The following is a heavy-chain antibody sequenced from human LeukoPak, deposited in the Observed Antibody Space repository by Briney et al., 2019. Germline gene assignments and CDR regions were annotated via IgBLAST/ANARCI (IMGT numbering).Heavy chain of an antibody. CDR1: GFTFSSYG. D-gene: IGHD3-22*01. Sequence: TGGSLRLSCAASGFTFSSYGMHWVRQAPGKGLEWVSYISSSSSTIYYADSVKGRFTISRDNAKNSLYLQMNSLRAEDTAVYYCARGSTYYDSSGQVPFDYWGQGTLVTVSS. J-gene: IGHJ4*02. CDR2: ISSSSSTI. V-gene: IGHV3-48*01. CDR3: ARGSTYYDSSGQVPFDY.